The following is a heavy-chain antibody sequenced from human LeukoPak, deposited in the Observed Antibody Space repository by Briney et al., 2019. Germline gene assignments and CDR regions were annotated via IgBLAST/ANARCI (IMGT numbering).Heavy chain of an antibody. CDR1: GFTFGEYA. V-gene: IGHV3-49*03. J-gene: IGHJ6*02. Sequence: PGGSLRLSCTASGFTFGEYAMSWFRQAPGKGLEWVGFIRSKAYGGTTEYAASVKGRFTISRDDSKSIAYLQMNSLKTEDTAVYYCTRVPYDFWSGYYPYYYYGMDVWGQGTTVTVSS. D-gene: IGHD3-3*01. CDR3: TRVPYDFWSGYYPYYYYGMDV. CDR2: IRSKAYGGTT.